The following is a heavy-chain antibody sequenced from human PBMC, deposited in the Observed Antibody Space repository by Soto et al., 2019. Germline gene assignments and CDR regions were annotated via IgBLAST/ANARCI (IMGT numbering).Heavy chain of an antibody. CDR1: GFTFSSYG. V-gene: IGHV3-30*18. Sequence: GGSLRLSCAASGFTFSSYGMHWVRQAPGKGLEWVEVISYDGSNKYYADSVKGRFTISRDNSKNTLYLQMNSLRAEDTAVYYCAKDTSPLFYGMDVWGQGTTVTVSS. CDR2: ISYDGSNK. D-gene: IGHD2-21*01. CDR3: AKDTSPLFYGMDV. J-gene: IGHJ6*02.